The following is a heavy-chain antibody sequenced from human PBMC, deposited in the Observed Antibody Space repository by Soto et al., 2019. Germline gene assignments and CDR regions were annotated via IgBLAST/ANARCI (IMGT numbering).Heavy chain of an antibody. CDR2: ISVSGGST. CDR3: AKATTTVTTNFDY. J-gene: IGHJ4*02. Sequence: PGGSLRLSCAASGFTFSSYAMSWVRQAPGKGLEWVSAISVSGGSTYYADSVKGRFTISRDNSKNTLYLQMNSLRPEDTAVYYCAKATTTVTTNFDYWGQGPLVTFSS. V-gene: IGHV3-23*01. CDR1: GFTFSSYA. D-gene: IGHD4-17*01.